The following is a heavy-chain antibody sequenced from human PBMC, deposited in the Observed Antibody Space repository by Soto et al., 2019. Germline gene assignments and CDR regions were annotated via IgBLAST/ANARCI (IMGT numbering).Heavy chain of an antibody. Sequence: SETLSLTCSVSGGSVRSGNHFWNWIRQPPGRGLEWLGYMYYTGVTNYNPSLKSRVTISVDTSKNQFSLKLSSVTAADTAVYYCARESIVVVPAAYSSYGMDVWGQGTTVTVS. CDR1: GGSVRSGNHF. V-gene: IGHV4-61*01. CDR2: MYYTGVT. CDR3: ARESIVVVPAAYSSYGMDV. J-gene: IGHJ6*02. D-gene: IGHD2-2*01.